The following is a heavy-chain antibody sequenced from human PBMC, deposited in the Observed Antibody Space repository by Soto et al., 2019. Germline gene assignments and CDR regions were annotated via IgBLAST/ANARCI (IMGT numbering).Heavy chain of an antibody. V-gene: IGHV3-30-3*01. Sequence: GGSLRLSCAASGFTFSSYAMHWVRQAPGKGLEWVAVISYDGSNKYYADSVKGRFTISRDNSKNTLYLQMNSLRAEDTAVYYCARDAFDSRYSSGGRGAFDYWGQGTLVTVSS. CDR2: ISYDGSNK. J-gene: IGHJ4*02. D-gene: IGHD6-19*01. CDR1: GFTFSSYA. CDR3: ARDAFDSRYSSGGRGAFDY.